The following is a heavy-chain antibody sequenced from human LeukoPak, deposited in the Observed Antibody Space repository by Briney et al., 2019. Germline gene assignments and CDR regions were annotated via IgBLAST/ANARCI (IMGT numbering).Heavy chain of an antibody. D-gene: IGHD6-13*01. Sequence: PGGSLRLSCAASGFTFDDYAMHWVRQAPGKGLEWVSGISWNSGSIGYADSVKGRFTISRDNAKNSQYLQMNSLRAEDTALYYCAKEGDIAAAAPFDYWGQGTLVTVSS. CDR2: ISWNSGSI. CDR1: GFTFDDYA. J-gene: IGHJ4*02. CDR3: AKEGDIAAAAPFDY. V-gene: IGHV3-9*01.